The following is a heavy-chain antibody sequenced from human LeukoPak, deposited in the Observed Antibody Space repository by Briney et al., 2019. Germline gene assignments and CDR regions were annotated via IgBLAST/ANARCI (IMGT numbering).Heavy chain of an antibody. Sequence: QPGGSLRLSCVASGFTFTSYAMGWVRQAPGRGLEWVSTVSGGGGSTYYAVSLKGRFTISRDNSKNTLYLQMNSLRAEDTAVYYCAKGCGDTCYSDFDFWGQGALVTVSS. D-gene: IGHD2-15*01. V-gene: IGHV3-23*01. J-gene: IGHJ4*02. CDR2: VSGGGGST. CDR3: AKGCGDTCYSDFDF. CDR1: GFTFTSYA.